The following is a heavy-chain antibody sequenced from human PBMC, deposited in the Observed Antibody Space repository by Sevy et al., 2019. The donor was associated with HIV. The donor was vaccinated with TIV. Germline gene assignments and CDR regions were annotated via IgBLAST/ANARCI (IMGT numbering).Heavy chain of an antibody. CDR1: GFTFSSYA. CDR3: ARVGPLVVVTAPYYYGMDV. V-gene: IGHV3-30-3*01. D-gene: IGHD2-21*02. CDR2: ISYDGSNK. J-gene: IGHJ6*02. Sequence: GGSLRLSCAASGFTFSSYAMHWVRQAPGKGLEWVAVISYDGSNKYYADSVKGRFTISRDNSKNTLYLQMNSLRAEDTAVYYWARVGPLVVVTAPYYYGMDVWGQGTTVTVSS.